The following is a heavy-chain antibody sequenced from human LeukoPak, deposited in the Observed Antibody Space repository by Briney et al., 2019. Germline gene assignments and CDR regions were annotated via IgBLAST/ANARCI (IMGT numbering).Heavy chain of an antibody. CDR3: ARSSSYYYYMDV. CDR2: ISAYNGNT. D-gene: IGHD6-13*01. V-gene: IGHV1-18*04. Sequence: ASVKVSCKASGYTFTGYYMHWVRQAPGQGLEWMGWISAYNGNTNYAQKLRGRVTMTTDTSTSTAYMELRSLRSDDTAVYYCARSSSYYYYMDVWGKGTTVTVSS. J-gene: IGHJ6*03. CDR1: GYTFTGYY.